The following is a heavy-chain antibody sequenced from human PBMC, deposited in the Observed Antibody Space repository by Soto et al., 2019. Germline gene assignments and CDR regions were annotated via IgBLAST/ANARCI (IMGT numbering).Heavy chain of an antibody. CDR3: ARRRDGGSYNAFDI. CDR1: GFTFRNYG. J-gene: IGHJ3*02. Sequence: PGGSLRLSCAASGFTFRNYGMNWVRQAPGKGLEWVSYIGIGSSTKYYADSVKGRFTISRDNAKNSLYLQMNSLRAEDTAVYYCARRRDGGSYNAFDIWGQGTMVTVSS. V-gene: IGHV3-48*01. CDR2: IGIGSSTK. D-gene: IGHD1-26*01.